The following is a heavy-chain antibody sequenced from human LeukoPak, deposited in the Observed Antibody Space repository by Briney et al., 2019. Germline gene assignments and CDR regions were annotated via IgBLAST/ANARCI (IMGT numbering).Heavy chain of an antibody. CDR2: ISDTSRYI. Sequence: PGGSLRLSCAASGFTFSSYSMNWVRQAPGKGLEWVSSISDTSRYIYYADSVKGRFTISRDNAKNSLYLQMNSLRAEDTAVYYCARHSTTDYYDSSGLGYWGQGTLVTVSS. CDR1: GFTFSSYS. J-gene: IGHJ4*02. D-gene: IGHD3-22*01. CDR3: ARHSTTDYYDSSGLGY. V-gene: IGHV3-21*01.